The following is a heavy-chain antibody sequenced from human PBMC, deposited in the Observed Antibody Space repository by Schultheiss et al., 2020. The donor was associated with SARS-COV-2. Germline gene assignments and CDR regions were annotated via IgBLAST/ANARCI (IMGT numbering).Heavy chain of an antibody. CDR2: ISGSGGST. V-gene: IGHV3-23*01. CDR1: GFTFSSYG. J-gene: IGHJ3*02. Sequence: GGSLRLSCAASGFTFSSYGMHWVRQAPGKGLEWVSAISGSGGSTYYADSVKGRFTISRDNSKNSLYLQMNSLRAEDTAVYYCATLSAANYYDSSGYAFDIWGQGTMVTVSS. CDR3: ATLSAANYYDSSGYAFDI. D-gene: IGHD3-22*01.